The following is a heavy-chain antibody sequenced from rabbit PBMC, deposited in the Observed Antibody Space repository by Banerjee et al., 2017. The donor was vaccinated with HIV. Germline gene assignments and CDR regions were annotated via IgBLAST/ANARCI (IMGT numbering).Heavy chain of an antibody. CDR1: GFSFNSSYW. CDR3: ARDLAGSHYYNL. J-gene: IGHJ4*01. D-gene: IGHD4-2*01. Sequence: QEQLVESGGGLVKPGGTLTLTCTASGFSFNSSYWICWVRQAPGKGLDWIACIYTGDGDTYYASWAKGRFTISKTSSTTVTLQMTSLTAADTAIYFCARDLAGSHYYNLWGQGTLVTVS. V-gene: IGHV1S45*01. CDR2: IYTGDGDT.